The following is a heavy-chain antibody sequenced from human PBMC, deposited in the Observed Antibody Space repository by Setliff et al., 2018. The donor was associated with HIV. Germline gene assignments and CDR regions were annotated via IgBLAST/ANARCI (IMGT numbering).Heavy chain of an antibody. CDR3: ARDSCSGSYCYYYYYMDV. D-gene: IGHD3-10*02. CDR1: GFTFSSYS. J-gene: IGHJ6*03. Sequence: GGSLRLSCAASGFTFSSYSMNWVRQAPGKGPEWVSYISSSSSTIYYADSVKGRFTISRDNAKNSLYLQMNSLRAEDTAVYYCARDSCSGSYCYYYYYMDVWGKGTTVTVSS. CDR2: ISSSSSTI. V-gene: IGHV3-48*01.